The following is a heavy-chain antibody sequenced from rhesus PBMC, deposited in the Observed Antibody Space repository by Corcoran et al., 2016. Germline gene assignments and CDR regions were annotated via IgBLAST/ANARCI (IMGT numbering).Heavy chain of an antibody. CDR2: IYRSRTSP. V-gene: IGHV4S10*01. CDR1: GGSISDSYR. D-gene: IGHD1-7*02. J-gene: IGHJ4*01. Sequence: QVQLQESGPGVVRPSETLSLTCAVSGGSISDSYRWSWIRQPPGKGLEWIGYIYRSRTSPNSQPSRKSRVTISKDTPKSQFSFKLSSVTAADTAVYYCARLKTGTTFDYWGQGVLVTVSS. CDR3: ARLKTGTTFDY.